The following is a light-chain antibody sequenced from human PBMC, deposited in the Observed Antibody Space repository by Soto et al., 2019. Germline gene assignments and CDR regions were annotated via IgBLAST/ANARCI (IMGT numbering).Light chain of an antibody. CDR1: KSVSNS. V-gene: IGKV3-11*01. CDR2: DAS. J-gene: IGKJ1*01. Sequence: EIVLTKSPATLSLSPGERATLSCRASKSVSNSLAWYQQKLGQAPRLLIYDASNRATGIPARFSGSGSGTDFTLTISSLEPEDFAVYYCQQRSNWPPWTFGQGTKVEIK. CDR3: QQRSNWPPWT.